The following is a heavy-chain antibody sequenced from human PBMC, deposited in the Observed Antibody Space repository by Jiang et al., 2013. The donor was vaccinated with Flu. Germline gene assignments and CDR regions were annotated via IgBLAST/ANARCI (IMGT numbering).Heavy chain of an antibody. Sequence: GAEVKKPGESLKISCKGSGYIFTSYWIGWVRQMPGKGLEWMGIIYPSDSDTRYSPSFQGQVTISADKSITTAYLQLSSLKASDTAMYYCARHFYYDSSGCSHATDYWGQGTLVTVSS. J-gene: IGHJ4*02. CDR3: ARHFYYDSSGCSHATDY. CDR2: IYPSDSDT. CDR1: GYIFTSYW. V-gene: IGHV5-51*01. D-gene: IGHD3-22*01.